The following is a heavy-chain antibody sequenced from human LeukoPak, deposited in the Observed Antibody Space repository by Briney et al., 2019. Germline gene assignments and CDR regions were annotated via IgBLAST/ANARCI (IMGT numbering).Heavy chain of an antibody. CDR2: IYYSGST. V-gene: IGHV4-59*08. CDR1: GGSISSYY. J-gene: IGHJ6*02. Sequence: SETLSLTCTVSGGSISSYYWSWIRQPPGKGLEWIGYIYYSGSTNYNPSLKSRVTISVDTSKNQFPLKLSSGTAADTAVYYCARRNMVVVPAASNPGGYYYYYGMDVWGQGTTVTVSS. D-gene: IGHD2-2*01. CDR3: ARRNMVVVPAASNPGGYYYYYGMDV.